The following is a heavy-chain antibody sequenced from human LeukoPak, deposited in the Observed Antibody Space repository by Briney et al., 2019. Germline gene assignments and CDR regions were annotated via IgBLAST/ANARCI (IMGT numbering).Heavy chain of an antibody. CDR1: GYTFTSYA. CDR3: ARGWYSSSWYVMTYFDY. J-gene: IGHJ4*02. Sequence: ASVKVSCKASGYTFTSYAMHWVRQAPGQRLEWMGWINAGNGNTKYSQKFQGRVTITRDTSASTAYMELSSLRSEDTAVYYCARGWYSSSWYVMTYFDYWGQGTLVTVSS. V-gene: IGHV1-3*01. CDR2: INAGNGNT. D-gene: IGHD6-13*01.